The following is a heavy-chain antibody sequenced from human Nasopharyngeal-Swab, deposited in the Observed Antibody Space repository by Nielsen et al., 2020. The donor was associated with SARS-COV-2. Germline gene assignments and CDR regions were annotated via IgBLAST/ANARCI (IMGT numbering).Heavy chain of an antibody. Sequence: WIRQPPGKGLEWIGHIYYTGITNYNPSPKSRVTISVDTSKNQFSLRLTSVTAADTAVYYCARRIADYMDVWGKGTTVTVSS. D-gene: IGHD2-21*01. CDR3: ARRIADYMDV. J-gene: IGHJ6*03. V-gene: IGHV4-59*08. CDR2: IYYTGIT.